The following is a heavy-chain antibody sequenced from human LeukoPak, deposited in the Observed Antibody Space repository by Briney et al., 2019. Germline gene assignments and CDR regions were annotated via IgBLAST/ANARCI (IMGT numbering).Heavy chain of an antibody. J-gene: IGHJ4*02. Sequence: ASVKVSCKASGYTFTSYGISWVRQAPGQGLEWMGWISAYNGNTNYAQKLQGRVTMTTDTSTSTAYMELRSLRSDDTAVYHCARLYDSSGYYQDDYWGQGTLVTVSS. V-gene: IGHV1-18*01. D-gene: IGHD3-22*01. CDR1: GYTFTSYG. CDR3: ARLYDSSGYYQDDY. CDR2: ISAYNGNT.